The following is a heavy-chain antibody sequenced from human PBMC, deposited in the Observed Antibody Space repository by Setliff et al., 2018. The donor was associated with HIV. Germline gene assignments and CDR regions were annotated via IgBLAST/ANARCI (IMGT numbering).Heavy chain of an antibody. D-gene: IGHD1-26*01. V-gene: IGHV4-31*03. CDR1: GGSISTGDYY. J-gene: IGHJ6*03. CDR3: ARIVRWELVATSTFFYYYMDV. Sequence: SETLSLTCTVSGGSISTGDYYWAWIRHYPGKGLEWIGYIYYSGITHYNPSLKSRVTISVDTSKNQFSLKLSSVTAADTAVYYCARIVRWELVATSTFFYYYMDVWGKGTTVTVSS. CDR2: IYYSGIT.